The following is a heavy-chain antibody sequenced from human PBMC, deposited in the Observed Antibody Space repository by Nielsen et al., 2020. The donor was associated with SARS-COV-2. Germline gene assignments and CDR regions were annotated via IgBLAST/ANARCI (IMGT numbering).Heavy chain of an antibody. V-gene: IGHV3-23*01. CDR1: GFSFSSFA. D-gene: IGHD6-19*01. CDR3: ANPWGSGWFYFDN. Sequence: GGSLRLSFAASGFSFSSFAMSWFRQAPGKGLEWFSGISVSGDITYYADSVKGRFTISRDNAKNALYLQMSSLRAEDTAEYYCANPWGSGWFYFDNWGQGTLVTVSA. CDR2: ISVSGDIT. J-gene: IGHJ4*02.